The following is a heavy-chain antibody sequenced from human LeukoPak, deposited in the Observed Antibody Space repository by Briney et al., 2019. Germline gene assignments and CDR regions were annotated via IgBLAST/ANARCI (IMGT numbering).Heavy chain of an antibody. Sequence: AGESLKISCKGSGYRFRSHWIGWVRQVPGKGLEWMGIIFAGDSETKYSPSFQGQVTISVDRSVSAAYLQWSSLKASDTAMYYCARRLSYGYVVGFDYWGQGTLVTVSS. CDR1: GYRFRSHW. CDR3: ARRLSYGYVVGFDY. CDR2: IFAGDSET. J-gene: IGHJ4*02. D-gene: IGHD5-18*01. V-gene: IGHV5-51*01.